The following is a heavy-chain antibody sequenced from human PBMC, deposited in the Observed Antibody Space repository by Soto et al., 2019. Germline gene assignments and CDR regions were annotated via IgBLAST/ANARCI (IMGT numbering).Heavy chain of an antibody. Sequence: GGSLRLSCAASGFTFSSYWMHWVRQAPGKGLVWVSRIKSDGSSTNYADSVKGRFTISRDNAKNTLYLQMNSLRVEDTALYYCARGFSGSNGFDYWGQGTLVTVSS. CDR2: IKSDGSST. CDR3: ARGFSGSNGFDY. D-gene: IGHD6-19*01. V-gene: IGHV3-74*01. CDR1: GFTFSSYW. J-gene: IGHJ4*02.